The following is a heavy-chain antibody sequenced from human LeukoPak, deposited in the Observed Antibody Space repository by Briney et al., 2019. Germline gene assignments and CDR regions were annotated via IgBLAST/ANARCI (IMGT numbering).Heavy chain of an antibody. D-gene: IGHD1-14*01. CDR2: IYTSGST. V-gene: IGHV4-61*02. J-gene: IGHJ6*03. CDR3: ARVRRTFYYYMDV. CDR1: GDSVSSGTYY. Sequence: SQTLSLTCTVSGDSVSSGTYYWSWIRQPAGKGLEWIGRIYTSGSTNYNPSLKSRVTISVDTSKNQFSLKLSSVTAADTAVYYCARVRRTFYYYMDVWGKGTTVTVSS.